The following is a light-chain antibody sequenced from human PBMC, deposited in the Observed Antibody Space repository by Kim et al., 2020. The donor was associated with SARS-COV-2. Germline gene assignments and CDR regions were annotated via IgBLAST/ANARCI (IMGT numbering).Light chain of an antibody. V-gene: IGKV3-15*01. CDR2: GAS. CDR1: QSVNTN. CDR3: QQYDNWPPYT. J-gene: IGKJ2*01. Sequence: EVVMTQSPATLSLSPGERATLSCRASQSVNTNLAWYQQQPGQAPRLIIYGASTRATDIPARFSGSGSGTEFTLIISSLQSEDIAVYYCQQYDNWPPYTFGQGTKLEI.